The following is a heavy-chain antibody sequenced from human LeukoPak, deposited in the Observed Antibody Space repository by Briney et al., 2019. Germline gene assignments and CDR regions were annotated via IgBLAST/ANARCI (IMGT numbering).Heavy chain of an antibody. CDR1: GYTFTSYY. Sequence: ASVKVSCKAAGYTFTSYYMHWVRQAPGQGLEWMGFINPSGGRTTYAQKFQGRVTLGRDTSTSTVYVELSSLRSEDTAVYYCAIGSQDGDYPFDHWGQGTLVTVSS. V-gene: IGHV1-46*01. CDR2: INPSGGRT. J-gene: IGHJ4*02. D-gene: IGHD4-17*01. CDR3: AIGSQDGDYPFDH.